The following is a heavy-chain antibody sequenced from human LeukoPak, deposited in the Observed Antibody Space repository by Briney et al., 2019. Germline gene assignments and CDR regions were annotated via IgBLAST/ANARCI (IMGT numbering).Heavy chain of an antibody. J-gene: IGHJ4*02. Sequence: ASVTVSCTASGGTFSSYAISWVRQAPGQGLEWMGGIIPIFGTANYAQKFQGRVTITADESTSTAYMELSSLRSEDTAVYYCARGQDWSRGYYDSSGYYWGQGTLVTVSS. CDR1: GGTFSSYA. CDR3: ARGQDWSRGYYDSSGYY. CDR2: IIPIFGTA. V-gene: IGHV1-69*13. D-gene: IGHD3-22*01.